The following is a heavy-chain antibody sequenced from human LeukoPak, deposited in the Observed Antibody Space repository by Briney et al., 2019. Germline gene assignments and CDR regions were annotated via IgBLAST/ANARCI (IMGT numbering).Heavy chain of an antibody. V-gene: IGHV3-11*01. J-gene: IGHJ3*01. Sequence: GGSLRLSCAASGFTFSDFYMSWIRQAPGKGLECVAFIGSSGSTKYADSVQGRLTISRDNTKNSLYLQMHSLRADDSALYYCATEIGVSAASFDVWGQGTMVTVSS. CDR1: GFTFSDFY. CDR2: IGSSGST. D-gene: IGHD6-13*01. CDR3: ATEIGVSAASFDV.